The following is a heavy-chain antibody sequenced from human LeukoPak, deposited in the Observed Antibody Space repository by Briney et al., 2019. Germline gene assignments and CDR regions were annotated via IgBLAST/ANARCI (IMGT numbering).Heavy chain of an antibody. J-gene: IGHJ4*02. CDR1: GFTFNKYS. V-gene: IGHV3-30-3*01. D-gene: IGHD5-12*01. CDR2: ISDDGNNE. CDR3: ARSYRYSGWKCFDY. Sequence: GGSLRLSCATSGFTFNKYSFHWVRQAPGKGLEWVAVISDDGNNEYYVDSVKGRFTISRDNSKNTLYLQMNSLRTEDTAMYYCARSYRYSGWKCFDYWGQGTLVTVSS.